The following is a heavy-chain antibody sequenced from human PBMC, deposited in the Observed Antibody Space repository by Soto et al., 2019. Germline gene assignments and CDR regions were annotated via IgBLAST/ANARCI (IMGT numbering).Heavy chain of an antibody. CDR1: GFTFSGYR. V-gene: IGHV3-7*01. D-gene: IGHD2-15*01. Sequence: EVQLVESGGGLVQPGGSLRLSCAASGFTFSGYRMTWARQAPGKGLEWVAQIKDDGSEKFYVDSVKCRFTIARDNADNLLYLQMHSTRAEDTAVYSCARDGYCSGGRCYRRDDHGGQGALVIVSS. CDR2: IKDDGSEK. CDR3: ARDGYCSGGRCYRRDDH. J-gene: IGHJ1*01.